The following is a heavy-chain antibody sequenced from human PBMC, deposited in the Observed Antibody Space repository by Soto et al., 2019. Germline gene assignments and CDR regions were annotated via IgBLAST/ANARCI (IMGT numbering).Heavy chain of an antibody. Sequence: QVTLKESGPTLVKPTQTLTLTCTFSGFSLSTRGVGVGWVRQSPGQALQWLALIYWNGDKRYNPSLKTRLTITKDTSNSRVVLTVANVDPVDTATYYCAHSPYGYYLLDQWGLGTLVTVSS. CDR1: GFSLSTRGVG. V-gene: IGHV2-5*01. D-gene: IGHD3-3*01. J-gene: IGHJ4*02. CDR3: AHSPYGYYLLDQ. CDR2: IYWNGDK.